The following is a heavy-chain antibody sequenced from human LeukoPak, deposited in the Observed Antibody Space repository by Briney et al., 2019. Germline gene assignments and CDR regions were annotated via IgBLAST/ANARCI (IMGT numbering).Heavy chain of an antibody. D-gene: IGHD3-16*02. CDR3: TRERRGSYHAFDY. CDR2: ITTSGSST. J-gene: IGHJ4*02. Sequence: GGSLRLSCASSGFSFSNCYMSWVRQAPGKGLEWISYITTSGSSTNYADSVKGRFTISRDNAKNSVVLQMNSLRTEDTAVYYCTRERRGSYHAFDYWGQGTLVTVSS. CDR1: GFSFSNCY. V-gene: IGHV3-11*01.